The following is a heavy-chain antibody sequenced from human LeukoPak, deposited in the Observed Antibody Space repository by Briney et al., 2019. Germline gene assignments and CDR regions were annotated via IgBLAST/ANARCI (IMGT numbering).Heavy chain of an antibody. Sequence: SQTLSLTCAISGDSVSSNSGAWNWIRQSPSRGLEWLGRTYYRSKWYNEYAVPVKSRITINPDTSKNQFSLQLSSVTPEDTAVYYCANWGGVVGRPGYYGMDVWGQGTTVTVSS. CDR1: GDSVSSNSGA. J-gene: IGHJ6*02. D-gene: IGHD2-15*01. CDR3: ANWGGVVGRPGYYGMDV. CDR2: TYYRSKWYN. V-gene: IGHV6-1*01.